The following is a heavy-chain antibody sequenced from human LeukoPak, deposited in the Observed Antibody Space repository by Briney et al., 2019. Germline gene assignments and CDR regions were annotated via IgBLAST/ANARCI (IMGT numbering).Heavy chain of an antibody. J-gene: IGHJ4*02. CDR2: IYHSGST. CDR3: ARGSGGYDDFDY. Sequence: SETLSLTCAVYGGSFSGYYWSWIRQPPGKGLEWIGEIYHSGSTNYNPSLKSRVTISVDTSKNQFSLKLSSVTAADTAVYYCARGSGGYDDFDYWGQGTLVTVSS. V-gene: IGHV4-34*01. D-gene: IGHD5-12*01. CDR1: GGSFSGYY.